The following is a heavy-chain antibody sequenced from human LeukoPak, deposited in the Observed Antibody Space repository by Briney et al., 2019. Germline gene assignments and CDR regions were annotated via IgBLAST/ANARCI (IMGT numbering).Heavy chain of an antibody. CDR2: TYYRSKWYN. CDR1: GDSVSSNSAA. V-gene: IGHV6-1*01. J-gene: IGHJ3*02. CDR3: ARRIGNSDAFDI. Sequence: TSQTLSLTCAISGDSVSSNSAAWNWIRQSPSRGLEWLGRTYYRSKWYNDYAVSVKSRITINPDTSKNQFSLQLNSVTPEDTTVYYCARRIGNSDAFDIWGQGTMVTVSS. D-gene: IGHD4-23*01.